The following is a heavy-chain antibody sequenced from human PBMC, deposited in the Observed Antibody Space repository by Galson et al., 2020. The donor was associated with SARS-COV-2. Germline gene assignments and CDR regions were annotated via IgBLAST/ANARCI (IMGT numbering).Heavy chain of an antibody. CDR1: GGRFSGFA. Sequence: SVKVSCKASGGRFSGFAINWVRQAPGHGLEWMGQIIPIFATVNYAQRFQGRITIIADDSTSTGYMELRRLTSDDTAVYYCARGRDLVVDPSEGDPFDIWGQGTIVTVSS. CDR3: ARGRDLVVDPSEGDPFDI. D-gene: IGHD2-15*01. CDR2: IIPIFATV. V-gene: IGHV1-69*13. J-gene: IGHJ3*02.